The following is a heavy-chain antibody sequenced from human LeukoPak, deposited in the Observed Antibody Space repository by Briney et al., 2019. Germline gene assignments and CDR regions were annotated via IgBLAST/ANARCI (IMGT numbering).Heavy chain of an antibody. D-gene: IGHD3-10*01. Sequence: GGSLRLSCAASGFNFSTYWMSWVRQAPGKGLEWVANIKEDESEKYYVDSVKGRFTISRDNAQNSLNLQMNSLRPEDTAMYYCARVRTTGSYYGMDVWGQGTTVTVSS. CDR3: ARVRTTGSYYGMDV. CDR2: IKEDESEK. V-gene: IGHV3-7*01. J-gene: IGHJ6*02. CDR1: GFNFSTYW.